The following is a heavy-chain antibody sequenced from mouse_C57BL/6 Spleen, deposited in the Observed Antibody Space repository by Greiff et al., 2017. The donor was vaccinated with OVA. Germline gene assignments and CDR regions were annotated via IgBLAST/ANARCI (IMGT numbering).Heavy chain of an antibody. D-gene: IGHD3-2*02. CDR3: AMGSSGYPYYFDY. CDR1: GYTFTSYW. V-gene: IGHV1-74*01. J-gene: IGHJ2*01. Sequence: QVQLQQPGAELVKPGASVKVSCKASGYTFTSYWMHWVKQRPGQGLEWIGRIHPSDSDTNYNQKFKGKATLTVDKSSSTAYMQLSSLTSGDSAVYYCAMGSSGYPYYFDYWGQGTTLTVSS. CDR2: IHPSDSDT.